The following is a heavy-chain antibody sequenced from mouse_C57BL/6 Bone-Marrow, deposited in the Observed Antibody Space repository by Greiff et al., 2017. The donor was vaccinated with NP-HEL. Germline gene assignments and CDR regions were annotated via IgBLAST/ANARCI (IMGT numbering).Heavy chain of an antibody. J-gene: IGHJ2*01. CDR3: ARSYYGFYYFDY. Sequence: EVKLMESGGDLVKPGGSLKLSCAASGFTFSSYGMSWVRQTPDKRLEWVATISSGGSYTYYPDRVKGRFTISRDNAKNTLYLQMSSLKSEDTAMDYCARSYYGFYYFDYWGQGTTLTVSS. CDR2: ISSGGSYT. CDR1: GFTFSSYG. V-gene: IGHV5-6*01. D-gene: IGHD1-1*01.